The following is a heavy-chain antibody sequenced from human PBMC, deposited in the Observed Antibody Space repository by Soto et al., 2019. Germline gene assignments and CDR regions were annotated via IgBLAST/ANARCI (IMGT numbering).Heavy chain of an antibody. V-gene: IGHV4-39*01. CDR3: ATGRSDSGWYEEHL. Sequence: PSETLSLTCTVSNDSIRRGTYYWAWIRQPPGRGLEWMGSLSYLGTTDYNPSLKSRVTISKDASKNQFSLKLTSVTAADTAVYYCATGRSDSGWYEEHLWGRGTLVTVSS. CDR1: NDSIRRGTYY. CDR2: LSYLGTT. J-gene: IGHJ5*02. D-gene: IGHD6-19*01.